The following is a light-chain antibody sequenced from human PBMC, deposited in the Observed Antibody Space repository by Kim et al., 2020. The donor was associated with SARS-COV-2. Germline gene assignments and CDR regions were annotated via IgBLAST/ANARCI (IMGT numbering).Light chain of an antibody. CDR1: QSISGW. Sequence: DIQMTQSPSTLSASVGDRVTITCRASQSISGWLAWFQQRPGEVPNLLIYDASTLQSGVPSRFSGSGSGTEFTLTINSLQPDDFATYYCQHYNSYPYTFGQGTKLEIK. CDR3: QHYNSYPYT. CDR2: DAS. V-gene: IGKV1-5*01. J-gene: IGKJ2*01.